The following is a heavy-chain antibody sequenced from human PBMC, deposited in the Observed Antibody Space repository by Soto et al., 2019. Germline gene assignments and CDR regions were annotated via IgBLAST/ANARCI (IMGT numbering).Heavy chain of an antibody. Sequence: QVQLVQSGAEVKKPGASVKVSCKASGYTFSNYGISWVRQGPGQGLEWMGWISGYNGNTHYEEKVQDRIKMTTDTSTSTTYLEPRSPRSDETGVYFRARGPGFGFGYSFAFAMDVWGQGTTVTVS. V-gene: IGHV1-18*01. CDR2: ISGYNGNT. J-gene: IGHJ6*02. D-gene: IGHD5-18*01. CDR1: GYTFSNYG. CDR3: ARGPGFGFGYSFAFAMDV.